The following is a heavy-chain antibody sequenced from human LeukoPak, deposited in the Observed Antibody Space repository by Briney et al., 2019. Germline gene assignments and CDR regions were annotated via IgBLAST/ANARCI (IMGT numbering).Heavy chain of an antibody. J-gene: IGHJ4*02. CDR1: GGSISSGGYY. CDR2: IYYSGST. Sequence: SETLSLTCTVSGGSISSGGYYWSWIRQHPGKGLEWIGYIYYSGSTYYNPSLKSRVTISVDTSKNQFSLKLSSVTAADTAVYYCARGRNTSYGYWGQGTLVTVSS. CDR3: ARGRNTSYGY. D-gene: IGHD2-2*01. V-gene: IGHV4-31*03.